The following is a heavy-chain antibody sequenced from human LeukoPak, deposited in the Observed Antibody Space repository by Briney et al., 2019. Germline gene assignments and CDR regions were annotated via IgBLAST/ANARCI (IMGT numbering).Heavy chain of an antibody. CDR2: IYYSGST. CDR3: ARGGGSCSSTSCYADDP. J-gene: IGHJ5*02. V-gene: IGHV4-39*07. D-gene: IGHD2-2*01. Sequence: KPSETLSLTCTVSGGSISSSSYYWGWIRQPPGKGLEWIGSIYYSGSTYYNPSLKSRVTISVDTSKNQFSLKLSSVTAADTAVYYCARGGGSCSSTSCYADDPWGQGTLVTVSS. CDR1: GGSISSSSYY.